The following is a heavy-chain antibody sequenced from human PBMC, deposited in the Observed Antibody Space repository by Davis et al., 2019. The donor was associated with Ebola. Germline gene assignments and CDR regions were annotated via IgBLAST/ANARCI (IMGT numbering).Heavy chain of an antibody. Sequence: AASVKVSCKASGYTFTYRYLHWVRQAPRQALEWMGWITPFNGNTNYAQKLQGRVTMTTDTSTSTAYMELRSLRSDDTAVYYCARDGDGYNRDFDYWGQGTLVTVSS. CDR3: ARDGDGYNRDFDY. CDR1: GYTFTYRY. CDR2: ITPFNGNT. V-gene: IGHV1-45*03. D-gene: IGHD5-24*01. J-gene: IGHJ4*02.